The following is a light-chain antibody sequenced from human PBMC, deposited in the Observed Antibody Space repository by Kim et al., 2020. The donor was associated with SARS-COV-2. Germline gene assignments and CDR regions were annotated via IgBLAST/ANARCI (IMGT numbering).Light chain of an antibody. Sequence: LGQRVRITCQGDSLRNFYASWYQQRPGQAPVLVIYGKNDRPSGIPDRFSGSTSGNTASLTITGAQAEDEADYYCMSRDSSSNHHVVFGGGTQLTVL. J-gene: IGLJ2*01. CDR1: SLRNFY. CDR2: GKN. V-gene: IGLV3-19*01. CDR3: MSRDSSSNHHVV.